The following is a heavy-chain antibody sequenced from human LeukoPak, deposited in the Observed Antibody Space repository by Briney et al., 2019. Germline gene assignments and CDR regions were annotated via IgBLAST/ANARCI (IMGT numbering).Heavy chain of an antibody. CDR2: TYYKSKWYN. D-gene: IGHD2-21*01. CDR3: ARQGALGWLTIDY. J-gene: IGHJ4*02. CDR1: GDSVSSNSAG. V-gene: IGHV6-1*01. Sequence: PSQTLSLTCAISGDSVSSNSAGWHWIRQSPSRGLEWLGRTYYKSKWYNDYAESVKSRITINPDTSKNQFSLQLNSVTPEDTAVYFCARQGALGWLTIDYWGQGTLVSVSS.